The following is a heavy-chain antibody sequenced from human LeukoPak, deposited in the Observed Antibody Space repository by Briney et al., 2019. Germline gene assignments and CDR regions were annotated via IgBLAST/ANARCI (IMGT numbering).Heavy chain of an antibody. V-gene: IGHV4-59*08. CDR2: IYYSGST. Sequence: SETLSLTCTVSGGSISSYYWSWIRQPPGKGLEWIGFIYYSGSTNYDPSLKSRVTISVDTSKNQISLKLSSVTAADTAVYYCARGVPQWPARVDYWGQGTLVTVSS. CDR3: ARGVPQWPARVDY. J-gene: IGHJ4*02. D-gene: IGHD6-19*01. CDR1: GGSISSYY.